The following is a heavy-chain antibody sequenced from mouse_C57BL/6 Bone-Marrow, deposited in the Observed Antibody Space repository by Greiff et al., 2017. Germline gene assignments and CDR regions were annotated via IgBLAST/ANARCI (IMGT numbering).Heavy chain of an antibody. CDR3: ARPDDYLCAMDD. CDR1: GYAFTNYL. Sequence: QVQLQQSGAELVRPGTSVKVSCKASGYAFTNYLIEWVKQRPGQGLEWIGEINPGSGGTNYNEKFKGKATLTADKSSSTAYMQLSSLTSEDSAVXFCARPDDYLCAMDDWGHGTSVTVSS. CDR2: INPGSGGT. J-gene: IGHJ4*01. V-gene: IGHV1-54*01. D-gene: IGHD2-4*01.